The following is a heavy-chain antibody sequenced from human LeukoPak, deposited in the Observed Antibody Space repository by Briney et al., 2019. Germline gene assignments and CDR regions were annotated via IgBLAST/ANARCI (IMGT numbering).Heavy chain of an antibody. CDR1: GGTFSSYA. D-gene: IGHD4-17*01. CDR2: IIPIFGTA. V-gene: IGHV1-69*06. J-gene: IGHJ6*03. CDR3: ARVPAPPDYGDSLVYYMDV. Sequence: SVKVSCKASGGTFSSYAISWVRQAPGQGLEWMGGIIPIFGTANYAQKLQGRVTITADKSTSTAYMELSRLRTEDTAVYYCARVPAPPDYGDSLVYYMDVWGKGTTVTVSS.